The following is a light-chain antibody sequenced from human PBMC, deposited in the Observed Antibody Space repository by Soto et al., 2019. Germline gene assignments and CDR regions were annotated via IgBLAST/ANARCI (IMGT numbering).Light chain of an antibody. V-gene: IGLV1-40*01. Sequence: QSVLTQPPSVSGAPGQRVTISCTGTGSNLGAAYDVHWYRQLPGTAPELLIYSNNHRPSGVPDRFSGSKSETSASLAITGLQAEDEADYYCQDYDSSLRGSLFGGGTKLPVL. CDR3: QDYDSSLRGSL. CDR1: GSNLGAAYD. J-gene: IGLJ2*01. CDR2: SNN.